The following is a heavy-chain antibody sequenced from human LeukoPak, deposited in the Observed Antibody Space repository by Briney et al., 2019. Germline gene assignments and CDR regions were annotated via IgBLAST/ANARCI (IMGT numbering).Heavy chain of an antibody. CDR3: ARDRSDDNWWYVGSH. Sequence: GGSLRLSCAASGFTVSSNYMCWVRQAPGKGLEWVSVIYSGGSTYYADSVKGRFTISRDNSKNTLYLQMNSLRAEDTAVYYCARDRSDDNWWYVGSHWGQGTLVTVSS. J-gene: IGHJ4*02. CDR1: GFTVSSNY. V-gene: IGHV3-53*01. D-gene: IGHD2-8*02. CDR2: IYSGGST.